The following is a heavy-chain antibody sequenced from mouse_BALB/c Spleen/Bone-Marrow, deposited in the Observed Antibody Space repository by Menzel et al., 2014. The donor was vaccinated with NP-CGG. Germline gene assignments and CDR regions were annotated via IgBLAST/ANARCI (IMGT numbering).Heavy chain of an antibody. D-gene: IGHD2-10*02. CDR3: AREEYGNYDCFFDY. CDR2: IYPGGGYI. V-gene: IGHV1-63*02. J-gene: IGHJ2*01. CDR1: GYTFXNYW. Sequence: QVQLQQSGAELVRPGTSVKISCKASGYTFXNYWLGWLKQRPGHGLEWIGEIYPGGGYINYNEKFKGKATLTADTSSSTAYMRLSSLTSEESAVYFCAREEYGNYDCFFDYWGQGTTLTVSS.